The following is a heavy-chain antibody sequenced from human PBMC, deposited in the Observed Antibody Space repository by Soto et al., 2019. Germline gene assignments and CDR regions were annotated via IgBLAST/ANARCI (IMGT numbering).Heavy chain of an antibody. J-gene: IGHJ5*02. Sequence: EVQLVQSGAEVKKPGESLKISCKGSGYSFTSYWIGWVRQMPGKGLEWMGIIYPGDSDTRYSPSFQGQVTISADKSISTAYLQWSSLKASDTAMYYCARLEYCSSTTCLNWFDPWGQGTLVSVSS. CDR2: IYPGDSDT. V-gene: IGHV5-51*01. D-gene: IGHD2-2*01. CDR3: ARLEYCSSTTCLNWFDP. CDR1: GYSFTSYW.